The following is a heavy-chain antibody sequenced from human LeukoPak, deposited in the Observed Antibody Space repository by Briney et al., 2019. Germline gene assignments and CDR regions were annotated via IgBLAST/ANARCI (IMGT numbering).Heavy chain of an antibody. CDR3: ATDQATVDAKLFDY. J-gene: IGHJ4*02. CDR2: FDPEDGET. CDR1: GHTLTELS. D-gene: IGHD4-11*01. V-gene: IGHV1-24*01. Sequence: ASVKVSCKVSGHTLTELSMHWVRQAPGKGLEWMGGFDPEDGETIYAQKFQGRVTMTEDTSTDTAYMELSSLRSEDTAVYYCATDQATVDAKLFDYWGQGTLVTVSS.